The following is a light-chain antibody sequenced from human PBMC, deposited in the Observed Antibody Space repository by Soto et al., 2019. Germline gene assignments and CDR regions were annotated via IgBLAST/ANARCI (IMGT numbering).Light chain of an antibody. CDR2: GAS. J-gene: IGKJ1*01. CDR3: HQYGSPPQT. Sequence: EIVLTQSPGTLSLSPGERATLSCRASQSVSSSYLAWYQQKPGQAPRLLIYGASNRAIGIPNTFSGSGSGTDFTLTISRLEPEDSAVYYCHQYGSPPQTFGQGTRVEVK. V-gene: IGKV3-20*01. CDR1: QSVSSSY.